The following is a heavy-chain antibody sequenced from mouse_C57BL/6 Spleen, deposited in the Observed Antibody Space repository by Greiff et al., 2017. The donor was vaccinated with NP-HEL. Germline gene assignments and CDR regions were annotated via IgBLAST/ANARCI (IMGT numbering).Heavy chain of an antibody. J-gene: IGHJ2*01. V-gene: IGHV1-50*01. D-gene: IGHD2-3*01. CDR3: ARGDGYYFDY. CDR2: IDPSDSYT. CDR1: GYTFTSYW. Sequence: QVQLQQPGAELVKPGASVKLSCKASGYTFTSYWMQWVKQRPGQGLEWIGEIDPSDSYTNYNQKFKGKATLTIDTSSSQAYMQLSSLTSDDSAVYYCARGDGYYFDYWGQGTTLTVSS.